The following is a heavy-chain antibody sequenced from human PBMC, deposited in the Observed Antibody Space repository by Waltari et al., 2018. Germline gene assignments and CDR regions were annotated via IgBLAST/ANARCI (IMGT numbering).Heavy chain of an antibody. CDR1: GGSTRRFY. Sequence: QVQLQESGASQLQPPETLALICTVSGGSTRRFYWSWVRQPPGKGLDWIGYIYYTGSTNFNPSLKSRVTMSVDTSKNQFSLKLSSVTAADTAFYYCARGGGGDWEWFDPWGQGTLVTVSS. V-gene: IGHV4-59*01. CDR3: ARGGGGDWEWFDP. D-gene: IGHD2-21*02. J-gene: IGHJ5*02. CDR2: IYYTGST.